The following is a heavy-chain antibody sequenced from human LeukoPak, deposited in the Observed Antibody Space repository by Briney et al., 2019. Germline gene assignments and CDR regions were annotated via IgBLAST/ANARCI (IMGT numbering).Heavy chain of an antibody. CDR2: MNPNSGNT. CDR1: GYTFTSYD. CDR3: ARVYSSGWYYHYYYYMDV. D-gene: IGHD6-19*01. Sequence: ASVKVSCKASGYTFTSYDINWVRQATGQGLEWMGWMNPNSGNTGYAQKFQGRVTMTRNTSISTAYMELSILRSEATAVYYCARVYSSGWYYHYYYYMDVWGKGTTVTVSS. V-gene: IGHV1-8*01. J-gene: IGHJ6*03.